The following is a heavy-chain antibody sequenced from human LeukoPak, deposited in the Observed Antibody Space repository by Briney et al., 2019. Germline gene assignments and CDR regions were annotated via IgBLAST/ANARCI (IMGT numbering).Heavy chain of an antibody. CDR1: GGSISSYY. CDR2: IYTSGST. Sequence: SETLSLTCTVSGGSISSYYWSWIRQPAGKGLEWIGRIYTSGSTNYNPSLKSRVTMSVDTSKNQFSLKLSSVTAADTAVYYCARALPNGSAIAPNWFDPWGQGTLVTVSS. V-gene: IGHV4-4*07. J-gene: IGHJ5*02. CDR3: ARALPNGSAIAPNWFDP. D-gene: IGHD3-10*01.